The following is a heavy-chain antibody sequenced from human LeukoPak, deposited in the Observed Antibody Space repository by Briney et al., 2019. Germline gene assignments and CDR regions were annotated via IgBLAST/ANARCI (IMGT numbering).Heavy chain of an antibody. D-gene: IGHD3-22*01. J-gene: IGHJ5*02. V-gene: IGHV3-15*07. CDR3: ATDFYDST. CDR2: IRSNSDGGTI. Sequence: GGSLRLSCATSGCTFSNAWMNWVRQAPGKGLEWVGRIRSNSDGGTIDYAAPVKGRFTLSRDDSKTTLYLQMNSLQTEDTAVYYCATDFYDSTWGQGTLVTVSS. CDR1: GCTFSNAW.